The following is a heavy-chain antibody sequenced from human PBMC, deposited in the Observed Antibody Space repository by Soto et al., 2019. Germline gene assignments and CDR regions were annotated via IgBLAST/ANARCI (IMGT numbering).Heavy chain of an antibody. J-gene: IGHJ3*02. Sequence: ASVKVSCKASGYSFIGYYIHWVRQAPGQGLEWMGWMTPNSGGTDYAQKFQGRVTMTRDTSISTAYMELRSLRSDDTAVYYCARETTMGYYDSSGYVGGAFDICGQGTRGTVS. V-gene: IGHV1-2*02. CDR2: MTPNSGGT. CDR3: ARETTMGYYDSSGYVGGAFDI. CDR1: GYSFIGYY. D-gene: IGHD3-22*01.